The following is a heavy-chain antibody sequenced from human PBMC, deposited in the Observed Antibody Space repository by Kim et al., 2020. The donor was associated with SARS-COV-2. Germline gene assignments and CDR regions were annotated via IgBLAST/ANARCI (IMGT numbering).Heavy chain of an antibody. CDR1: GGSISSSSYY. V-gene: IGHV4-39*07. CDR3: ARGAIFSEYYFDY. J-gene: IGHJ4*02. Sequence: SETLSLTCTVSGGSISSSSYYWGWIRQPPGKGLEWIGSIYYSGSTYYNPSLKSRVTISVDTSKNQFSLKLSSVTAADTAVYYCARGAIFSEYYFDYWGQGTLVTVSS. CDR2: IYYSGST. D-gene: IGHD3-9*01.